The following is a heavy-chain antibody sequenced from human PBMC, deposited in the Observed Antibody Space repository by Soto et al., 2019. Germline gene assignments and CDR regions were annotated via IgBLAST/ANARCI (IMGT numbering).Heavy chain of an antibody. V-gene: IGHV3-23*01. Sequence: EVQLLESGGNLVQPGGSLRLSCAASGFTFNSYAMSWFRQAPGKGLEWVSGIRGSGSSTYYADSVKGRFTISRDNSKSTLFLQMNSLRAEDTAVYYCARFIGTAAAGIDYWGQGTLVTVSS. J-gene: IGHJ4*02. D-gene: IGHD6-13*01. CDR3: ARFIGTAAAGIDY. CDR1: GFTFNSYA. CDR2: IRGSGSST.